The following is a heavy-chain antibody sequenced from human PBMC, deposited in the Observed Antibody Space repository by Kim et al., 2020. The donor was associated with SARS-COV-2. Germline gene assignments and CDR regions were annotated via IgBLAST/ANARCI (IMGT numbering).Heavy chain of an antibody. J-gene: IGHJ4*02. CDR3: ARIPGQLWYPYYFDY. CDR2: ISSSSSYI. CDR1: GFTFSSYS. V-gene: IGHV3-21*01. Sequence: GGSLRLSCAASGFTFSSYSMNWVRQAPGKGLEWVSSISSSSSYIYYADSVKGRFTISRDNAKNSLYLQMNSLRAEDTAVYYCARIPGQLWYPYYFDYWGQGTLVTVSS. D-gene: IGHD5-18*01.